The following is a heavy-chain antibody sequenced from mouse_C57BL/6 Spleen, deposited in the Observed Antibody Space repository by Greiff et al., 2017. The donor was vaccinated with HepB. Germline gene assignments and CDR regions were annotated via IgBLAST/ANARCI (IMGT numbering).Heavy chain of an antibody. Sequence: VQLQQSGAELARPGASVKLSCKASGYTFTSYGISWVKQSPGQGLEWIGEIYPRSGNTYYNEKFKGKATLTADKSSSTAYMELRSLTSEDSAVYFCARSAAYYDYDDYAMDYWGQGTSVTVSS. CDR2: IYPRSGNT. V-gene: IGHV1-81*01. D-gene: IGHD2-4*01. CDR3: ARSAAYYDYDDYAMDY. J-gene: IGHJ4*01. CDR1: GYTFTSYG.